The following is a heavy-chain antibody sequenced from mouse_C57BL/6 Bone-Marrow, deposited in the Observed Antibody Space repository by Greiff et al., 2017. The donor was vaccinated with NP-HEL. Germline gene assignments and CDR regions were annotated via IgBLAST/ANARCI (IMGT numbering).Heavy chain of an antibody. D-gene: IGHD1-1*01. Sequence: VKLVESGPGLVAPSQSLSITCTVSGFSLTSYAISWVRQPPGKGLEWLGVIWTGGGTNYNSALKSRLSISKDNSKSQVFLKMNSLQTDDTARYYCARITTVVATRYFDYWGQGTTRTVSS. CDR3: ARITTVVATRYFDY. CDR1: GFSLTSYA. CDR2: IWTGGGT. J-gene: IGHJ2*01. V-gene: IGHV2-9-1*01.